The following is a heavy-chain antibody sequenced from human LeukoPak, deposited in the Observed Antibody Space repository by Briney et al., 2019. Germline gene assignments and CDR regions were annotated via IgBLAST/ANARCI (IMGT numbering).Heavy chain of an antibody. J-gene: IGHJ4*02. V-gene: IGHV3-53*01. Sequence: GGSLRLSCAASGFTVSSNYMSWVRQAPGKGLEWVSVIYSGGSTYYADSVKGRFTISRDNSKNTLYLQMNSLRAEDTAVYYCARVYCGGDCYSGGFDYWGQGTLVTVSS. CDR3: ARVYCGGDCYSGGFDY. CDR2: IYSGGST. D-gene: IGHD2-21*02. CDR1: GFTVSSNY.